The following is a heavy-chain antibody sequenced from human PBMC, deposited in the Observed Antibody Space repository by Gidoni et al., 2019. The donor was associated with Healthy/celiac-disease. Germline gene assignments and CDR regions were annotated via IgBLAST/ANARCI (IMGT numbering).Heavy chain of an antibody. J-gene: IGHJ3*02. D-gene: IGHD1-1*01. CDR3: ASGYGPEAFDI. Sequence: QVQLVQTGAEAKKPGSSVKVSCNASGGTFSSYAISGVRQAPGQGLEWMGGIIPIFGPANYAQKFQGRVTITADESTSTAYMELSSLRSEDTAVYYCASGYGPEAFDIWGQGTMVTVSS. CDR2: IIPIFGPA. V-gene: IGHV1-69*01. CDR1: GGTFSSYA.